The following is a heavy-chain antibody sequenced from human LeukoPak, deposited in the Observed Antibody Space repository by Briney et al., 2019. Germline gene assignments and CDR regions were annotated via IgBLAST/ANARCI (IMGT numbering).Heavy chain of an antibody. CDR2: IRGSGGST. CDR1: GFTFSSYA. Sequence: GGSLRLSCVASGFTFSSYAMSWVRQAPGKGLEWVSAIRGSGGSTYYADSVKGRFTISRDNSRNTLYLQMNSLRAEDTAVYYCAKDGYCSGGSCYSDDWGQGALVTVSS. V-gene: IGHV3-23*01. J-gene: IGHJ4*02. D-gene: IGHD2-15*01. CDR3: AKDGYCSGGSCYSDD.